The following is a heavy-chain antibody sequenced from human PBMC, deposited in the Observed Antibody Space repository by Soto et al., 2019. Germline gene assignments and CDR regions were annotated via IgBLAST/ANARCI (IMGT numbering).Heavy chain of an antibody. CDR3: ARDQRALWFGEFYTYYFDY. CDR1: GFTFSSYG. D-gene: IGHD3-10*01. J-gene: IGHJ4*02. Sequence: GGSLRLSCAASGFTFSSYGMHWVRQAPGKGLEWVAVISYDGSNKYYADSVKGRFTISRENSKNTLYLQMNSLRAEDTAVYYCARDQRALWFGEFYTYYFDYWGQGTLVTVSS. CDR2: ISYDGSNK. V-gene: IGHV3-30*03.